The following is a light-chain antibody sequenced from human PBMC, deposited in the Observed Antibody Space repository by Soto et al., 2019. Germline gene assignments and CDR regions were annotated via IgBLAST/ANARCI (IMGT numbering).Light chain of an antibody. CDR3: QQADTFTIT. CDR1: QGISRS. Sequence: DIQMTQSPSSVSASVGDRVTISCQASQGISRSLAWYQQKPGKDPKLLIYAASSLQSGVPSRFSGSGFGTDFNLTISRLQPEDSAIYYCQQADTFTITFGQGTRLEIK. V-gene: IGKV1D-12*01. J-gene: IGKJ5*01. CDR2: AAS.